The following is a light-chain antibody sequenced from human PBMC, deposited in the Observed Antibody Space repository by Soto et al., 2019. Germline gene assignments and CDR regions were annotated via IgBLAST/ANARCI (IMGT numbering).Light chain of an antibody. CDR1: QTISSW. CDR3: QHYNSYSEA. CDR2: QAS. V-gene: IGKV1-5*03. Sequence: DIQMTQSPSTLSGSVGDRVTITCRASQTISSWLAWYQQKPGKAPKLLIYQASTLNSGVPSRFSGSGSGTEFTLTISSLQPDDFATYYCQHYNSYSEAFGQGTKVDIK. J-gene: IGKJ1*01.